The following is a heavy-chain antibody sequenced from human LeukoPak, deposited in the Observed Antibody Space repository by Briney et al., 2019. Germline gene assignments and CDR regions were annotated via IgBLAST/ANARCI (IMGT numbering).Heavy chain of an antibody. J-gene: IGHJ6*03. CDR3: ATRGVGATTYYYYYMAV. V-gene: IGHV4-4*02. CDR1: GGAISSSNW. Sequence: PSETLSLTCAVSGGAISSSNWWSWVRQPPGKGLEWIGEIYHSGSTNYNPSLKSRVTISVDKSKNQFSLKLSSVTAADTAVYYCATRGVGATTYYYYYMAVWGKGTTVTVSS. CDR2: IYHSGST. D-gene: IGHD1-26*01.